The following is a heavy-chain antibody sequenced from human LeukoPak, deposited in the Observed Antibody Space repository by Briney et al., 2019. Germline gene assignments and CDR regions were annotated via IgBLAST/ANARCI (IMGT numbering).Heavy chain of an antibody. V-gene: IGHV3-23*01. D-gene: IGHD2-2*01. J-gene: IGHJ4*02. CDR2: ISGSGGST. CDR3: ATVEHLTRSDYFAY. Sequence: GGSLRLSCAASGFTFSSYAMSWVRQAPGTGLDLVSAISGSGGSTYYADSVKGRFTISRDNSKNTLYLQMNSLIAEDPAVYYCATVEHLTRSDYFAYWGQGNLVTVSS. CDR1: GFTFSSYA.